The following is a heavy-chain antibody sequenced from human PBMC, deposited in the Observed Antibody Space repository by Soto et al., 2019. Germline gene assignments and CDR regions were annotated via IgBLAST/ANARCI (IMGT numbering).Heavy chain of an antibody. CDR1: GYTFTDYY. V-gene: IGHV1-2*02. CDR2: INPQSGGT. CDR3: ARVPNFVEYSSPTPAYNFDY. J-gene: IGHJ4*02. D-gene: IGHD6-6*01. Sequence: QVQLVQSGAEVKNPGASVKVSCRTSGYTFTDYYLHWVRQAPGQGLEWMGWINPQSGGTNYAQRFRDGVTLTRDSSISTAYMELSRLTSDRTAVYYCARVPNFVEYSSPTPAYNFDYWGQGTLVTVSS.